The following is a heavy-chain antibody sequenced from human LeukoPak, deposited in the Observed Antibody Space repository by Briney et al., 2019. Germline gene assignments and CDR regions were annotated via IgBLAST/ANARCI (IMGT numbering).Heavy chain of an antibody. D-gene: IGHD3-22*01. Sequence: SVKVSCKASGYTFTSYAMHWVRQAPGQRLEWMGWINAGNGNTKYSQKFQGRVTITRDTSASTAYMELSSLRSEDTAVYYCARASVVVITSALDYWGQGTLVTVSS. V-gene: IGHV1-3*01. CDR1: GYTFTSYA. J-gene: IGHJ4*02. CDR3: ARASVVVITSALDY. CDR2: INAGNGNT.